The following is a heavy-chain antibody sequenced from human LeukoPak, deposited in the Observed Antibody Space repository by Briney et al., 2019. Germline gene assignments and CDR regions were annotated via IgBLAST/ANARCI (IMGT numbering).Heavy chain of an antibody. Sequence: PSETLSLTCTVSGGSISGYYWSWIRQPPGKGLEWIGYIYYNGSTNYTPSLKSRVTISLDTSKNQFSLKLRSVTAADTAMYYCARASSAYAEGFDPWGQGTLVTVSS. D-gene: IGHD5-12*01. J-gene: IGHJ5*02. CDR1: GGSISGYY. CDR2: IYYNGST. CDR3: ARASSAYAEGFDP. V-gene: IGHV4-59*01.